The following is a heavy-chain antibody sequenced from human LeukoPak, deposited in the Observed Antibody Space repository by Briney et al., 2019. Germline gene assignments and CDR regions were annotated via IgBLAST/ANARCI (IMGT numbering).Heavy chain of an antibody. V-gene: IGHV4-39*07. Sequence: SETLSLTCTVSGGSISSSSYYWGWIRQPPGKGLEWIGSIYYSGSTYYNPSLKSRVTISVDTSKNQFSLKLSSVTAADTAVYYCARAGPIDYWGQGTLVTVSS. J-gene: IGHJ4*02. CDR3: ARAGPIDY. CDR2: IYYSGST. CDR1: GGSISSSSYY.